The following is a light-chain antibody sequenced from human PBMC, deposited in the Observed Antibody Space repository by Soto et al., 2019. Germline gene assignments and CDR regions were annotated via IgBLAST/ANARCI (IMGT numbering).Light chain of an antibody. J-gene: IGKJ1*01. Sequence: EIVMTQSPATLSVSPGERATLSCRSSQTITTNLAWYQQRPGQPPRLLIHGASTRATGIPARFSGSGSGTDFTLTISSVQSEDFAVYYCQHYHKWPPWTFAQRTKVDVK. CDR1: QTITTN. CDR2: GAS. CDR3: QHYHKWPPWT. V-gene: IGKV3-15*01.